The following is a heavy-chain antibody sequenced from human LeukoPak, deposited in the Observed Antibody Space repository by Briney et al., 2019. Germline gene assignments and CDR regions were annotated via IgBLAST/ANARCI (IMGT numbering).Heavy chain of an antibody. CDR3: TRCRITGNTGKGIFDY. J-gene: IGHJ4*02. V-gene: IGHV4-59*08. Sequence: KPSEPLSLPCTLSGGPISTYYWSWLRQPPGKGLEWIGYLYYSGSTNYNPLLRSRVAVSVDTSKNQFSLELSSVTAADTAGYYCTRCRITGNTGKGIFDYWGQGTVLSVSS. CDR1: GGPISTYY. D-gene: IGHD1-7*01. CDR2: LYYSGST.